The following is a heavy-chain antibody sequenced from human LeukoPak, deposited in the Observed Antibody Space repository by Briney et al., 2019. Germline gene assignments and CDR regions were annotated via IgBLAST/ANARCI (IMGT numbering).Heavy chain of an antibody. J-gene: IGHJ5*02. CDR2: IIPIFGTA. CDR1: GGTFSSYA. D-gene: IGHD3-10*01. CDR3: ARDPGYGSGRGNWFDP. Sequence: SVKVSCKASGGTFSSYAISWVRQAPGQGLEWMGRIIPIFGTANYAQKFQGRVTITTDESTSTAYMELSSLRSEDTAVYYCARDPGYGSGRGNWFDPWGQGTLVTVSS. V-gene: IGHV1-69*05.